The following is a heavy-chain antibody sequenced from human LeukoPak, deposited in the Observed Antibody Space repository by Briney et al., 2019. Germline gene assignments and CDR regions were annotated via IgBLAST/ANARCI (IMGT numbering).Heavy chain of an antibody. J-gene: IGHJ4*02. D-gene: IGHD5-24*01. CDR3: ASSFPSRDYYIANYFDD. Sequence: GGSLKLSCAASGFTFSGSAMYWVRQAPGRGLEWVSSISSSGTYIYYADSMRGRFTISRDNSMNSLYLQMNSLRAEETAVYYCASSFPSRDYYIANYFDDWGQGTLVTVSS. V-gene: IGHV3-21*01. CDR2: ISSSGTYI. CDR1: GFTFSGSA.